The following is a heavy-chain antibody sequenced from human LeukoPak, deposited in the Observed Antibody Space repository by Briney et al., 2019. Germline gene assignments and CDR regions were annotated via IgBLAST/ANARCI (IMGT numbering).Heavy chain of an antibody. CDR2: ITGNGGVT. Sequence: PGGSLRLSCAASEFAFSIYAMTWVRQAPGKGLEWVSSITGNGGVTSYADSVKGWFTVTRDNSKNTLYLQMNSLRAEDTAVYYCARDPNGDYFGAFDFWGQGTMVTVSS. CDR3: ARDPNGDYFGAFDF. V-gene: IGHV3-23*01. J-gene: IGHJ3*01. CDR1: EFAFSIYA. D-gene: IGHD4-17*01.